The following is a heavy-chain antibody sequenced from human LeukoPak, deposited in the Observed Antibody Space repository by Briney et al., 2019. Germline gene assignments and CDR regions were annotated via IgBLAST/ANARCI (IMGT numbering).Heavy chain of an antibody. D-gene: IGHD6-13*01. CDR2: IYSGGST. V-gene: IGHV3-66*01. J-gene: IGHJ4*02. CDR1: GFTFSNYA. Sequence: GGSLRLSCAASGFTFSNYAMSWVRQAPGKGLEWVSVIYSGGSTYYADSVKGRFTISRDNSKNTLYLQMNSLRAEDTAVYYCARDVAAAAGTRDYFDYWGQGTLVTVSS. CDR3: ARDVAAAAGTRDYFDY.